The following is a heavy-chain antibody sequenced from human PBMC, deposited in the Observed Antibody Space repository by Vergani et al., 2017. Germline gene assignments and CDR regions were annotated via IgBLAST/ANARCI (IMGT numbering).Heavy chain of an antibody. D-gene: IGHD6-19*01. J-gene: IGHJ4*02. CDR3: ARDRVIAVADY. CDR2: INPKSGGT. CDR1: GYTFTGYY. V-gene: IGHV1-2*04. Sequence: QVQLVQSGAEVKKPGASVKVSCKASGYTFTGYYMHWVRQAPGQGLEWMGWINPKSGGTNYAQKFQGWVTITRDKSASTAYMELSSLRSEDTAVYYCARDRVIAVADYWGQGTLVTVSS.